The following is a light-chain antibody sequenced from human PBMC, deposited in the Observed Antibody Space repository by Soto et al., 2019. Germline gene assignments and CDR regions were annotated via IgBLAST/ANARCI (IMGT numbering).Light chain of an antibody. CDR1: QSVNNY. V-gene: IGKV3-11*01. CDR3: QQRIDWPLT. CDR2: DAS. Sequence: EFVLTQSPATLSLSPWDIATLSCRASQSVNNYLAWYQQTPGQAPRLLIYDASTRATGIPARFSGSGSGTDFTPTISSLEPEDFAVYYCQQRIDWPLTFGGGTKVDIK. J-gene: IGKJ4*01.